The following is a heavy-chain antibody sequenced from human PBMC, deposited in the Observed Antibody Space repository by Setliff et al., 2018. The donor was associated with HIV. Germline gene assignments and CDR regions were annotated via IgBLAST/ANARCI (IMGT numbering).Heavy chain of an antibody. D-gene: IGHD3-22*01. J-gene: IGHJ5*02. CDR3: ARHSGSGYYLIDP. Sequence: SETLSLTCTVSGGSISGYYWSWVRQPPEKRLELIGFIHYSGTTYYNPSLKSRVTISVATSKNQFSLRLSSVTAADTAVYYCARHSGSGYYLIDPWGQGTLVTVSS. CDR1: GGSISGYY. CDR2: IHYSGTT. V-gene: IGHV4-59*08.